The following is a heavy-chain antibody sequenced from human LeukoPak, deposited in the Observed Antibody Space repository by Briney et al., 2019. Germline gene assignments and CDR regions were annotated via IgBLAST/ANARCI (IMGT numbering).Heavy chain of an antibody. Sequence: SETLSLTCAVYGGSFSGYYWSWIRQPPGKGLEWIGEINHSGSTNYNPSLKSRVTISVDTSKNQFSLKLSSVTAADTAVYYCARGGPVPAAIRYFDYWGQGTLVTVPS. CDR1: GGSFSGYY. V-gene: IGHV4-34*01. CDR2: INHSGST. D-gene: IGHD2-2*01. CDR3: ARGGPVPAAIRYFDY. J-gene: IGHJ4*02.